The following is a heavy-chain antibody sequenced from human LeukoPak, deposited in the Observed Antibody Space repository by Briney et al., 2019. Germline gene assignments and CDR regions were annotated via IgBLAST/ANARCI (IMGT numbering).Heavy chain of an antibody. CDR3: ARDESGYYYMYYFDY. CDR2: ISSSSSYI. V-gene: IGHV3-21*01. J-gene: IGHJ4*02. Sequence: GGSLRLSCAASGFTFSSYSMNWVRQAPGKGLEWVPSISSSSSYIYYADSVKGRFTISRDNAKNSLYLQMNSLRAEDTAVYYCARDESGYYYMYYFDYWGQGTLVTVSS. D-gene: IGHD3-22*01. CDR1: GFTFSSYS.